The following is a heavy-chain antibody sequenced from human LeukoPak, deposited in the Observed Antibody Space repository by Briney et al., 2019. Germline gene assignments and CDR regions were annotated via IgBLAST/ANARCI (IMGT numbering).Heavy chain of an antibody. CDR1: GFTFSSYG. D-gene: IGHD3-10*01. J-gene: IGHJ6*03. Sequence: GGSLILSCAASGFTFSSYGMHWVRQAPGKGLEWVAFIRYDGSNKYYADSVKGRFTISRDNSKNTLYLQMNSLRAEDTAVYYCAKDYYYGSGTYLYYDYYMDVWGKGTTVTISS. CDR2: IRYDGSNK. CDR3: AKDYYYGSGTYLYYDYYMDV. V-gene: IGHV3-30*02.